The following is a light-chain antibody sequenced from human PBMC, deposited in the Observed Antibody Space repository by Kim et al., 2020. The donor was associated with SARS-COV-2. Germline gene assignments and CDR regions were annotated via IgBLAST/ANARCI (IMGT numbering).Light chain of an antibody. CDR3: QQYGSSLIT. CDR1: QSVSSNY. CDR2: DAS. Sequence: APGERANRSCRASQSVSSNYLAWYQQKPGQAPRLLIYDASSRATGIPDRFSGSGSGTDFTLTISRLEPEDFAVYFCQQYGSSLITFGQGTRLEIK. V-gene: IGKV3-20*01. J-gene: IGKJ5*01.